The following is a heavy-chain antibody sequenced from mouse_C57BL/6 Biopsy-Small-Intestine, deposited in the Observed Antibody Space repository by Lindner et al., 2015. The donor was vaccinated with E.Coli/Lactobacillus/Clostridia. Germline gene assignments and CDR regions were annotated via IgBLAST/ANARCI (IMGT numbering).Heavy chain of an antibody. CDR1: GYSFTGHF. D-gene: IGHD1-1*01. CDR2: INPYNGDT. V-gene: IGHV1-20*01. J-gene: IGHJ2*01. Sequence: EVQLQESGPELVKPGDSVKISCKASGYSFTGHFMNWVMQSHGKSLEWIGRINPYNGDTFYNQKFKGKATLTVDKSSSTAHMELRSLTSEDSAVYYCARAGYYGSNYFDYWGQGTTLTVSS. CDR3: ARAGYYGSNYFDY.